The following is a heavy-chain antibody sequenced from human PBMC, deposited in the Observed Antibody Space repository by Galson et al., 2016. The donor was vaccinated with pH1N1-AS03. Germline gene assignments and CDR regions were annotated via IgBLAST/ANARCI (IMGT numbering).Heavy chain of an antibody. V-gene: IGHV4-59*01. J-gene: IGHJ5*02. CDR3: ARGGASSRFFDR. Sequence: LTCTVSGVSISGDYWSWIRQPPGKGLEWIGWIYNSGTTNYNPSFKSRVTTSIDTSKNQFSLTLTSVTAADTAVYYCARGGASSRFFDRWGQGTLVTVSS. CDR2: IYNSGTT. D-gene: IGHD3-16*01. CDR1: GVSISGDY.